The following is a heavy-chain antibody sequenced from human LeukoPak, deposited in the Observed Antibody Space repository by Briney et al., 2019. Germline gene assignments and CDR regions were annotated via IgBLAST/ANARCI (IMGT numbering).Heavy chain of an antibody. Sequence: GGSLRLSCAASGFAFSSYGMHWVRQAPGKGLEWVAVIWYDGGNKYYADSVRGRFTISRDNSKNTLNLQMSSLRAEDTAVYYCASLATTATESDYWGQGTLVTVSS. J-gene: IGHJ4*02. CDR3: ASLATTATESDY. V-gene: IGHV3-33*01. CDR2: IWYDGGNK. D-gene: IGHD4-17*01. CDR1: GFAFSSYG.